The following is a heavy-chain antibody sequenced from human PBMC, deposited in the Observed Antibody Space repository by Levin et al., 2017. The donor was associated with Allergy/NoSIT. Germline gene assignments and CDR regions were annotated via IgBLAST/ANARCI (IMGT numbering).Heavy chain of an antibody. D-gene: IGHD2-8*01. CDR3: ANVGGYCTRSGCYHGY. CDR1: GFTFTSYT. J-gene: IGHJ4*02. CDR2: ISGSGDIT. Sequence: GESLKISCAASGFTFTSYTMSWVRQAPGKGLEWVSGISGSGDITQYADSVKGRFTISRDNSKNTLYLQMNNVRAEDTAVYYCANVGGYCTRSGCYHGYWGQGTLVTVSS. V-gene: IGHV3-23*01.